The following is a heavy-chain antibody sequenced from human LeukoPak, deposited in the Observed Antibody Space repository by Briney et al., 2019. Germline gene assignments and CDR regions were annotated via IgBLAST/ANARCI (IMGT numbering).Heavy chain of an antibody. J-gene: IGHJ6*02. D-gene: IGHD4-17*01. CDR3: ARAIYGDYASTDYYYYYGLDV. V-gene: IGHV3-64*01. Sequence: PGGSLRLSCVASGFTFSTHAMHWVRQAPGKGLEYVSGITINGGSTYYLNSVKGRFTVSRDNSKNTLFLRMRAEDMAVYYCARAIYGDYASTDYYYYYGLDVWGQGTTVTVSS. CDR2: ITINGGST. CDR1: GFTFSTHA.